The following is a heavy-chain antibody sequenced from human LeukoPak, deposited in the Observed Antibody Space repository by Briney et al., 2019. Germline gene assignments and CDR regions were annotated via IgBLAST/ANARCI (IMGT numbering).Heavy chain of an antibody. D-gene: IGHD3-3*01. J-gene: IGHJ6*02. CDR1: GGSFSGYY. V-gene: IGHV4-34*01. Sequence: PSETLPLTCAVYGGSFSGYYWSWIRQPPGKGLEWIGDVNLAGSTNYTPSLKSRVTISVDTSKSQVSLKLSSVTAADTAVYYCARERRLWSGGYYGLDVWGQGTTVTVSS. CDR3: ARERRLWSGGYYGLDV. CDR2: VNLAGST.